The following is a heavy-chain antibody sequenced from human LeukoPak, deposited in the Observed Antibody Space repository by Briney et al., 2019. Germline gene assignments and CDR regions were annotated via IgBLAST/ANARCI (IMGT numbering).Heavy chain of an antibody. J-gene: IGHJ4*02. CDR2: IKQDGSEK. Sequence: GGSLRLSCVASGFTFSNYWMSWVRQAPGKGLEWVANIKQDGSEKYYVDSVKGRFTISRDNAKNSLYLQMNSLRAEDTAVYYCTRAGAYCYDSSGSDYWGQGTLVTVSS. V-gene: IGHV3-7*01. D-gene: IGHD3-22*01. CDR3: TRAGAYCYDSSGSDY. CDR1: GFTFSNYW.